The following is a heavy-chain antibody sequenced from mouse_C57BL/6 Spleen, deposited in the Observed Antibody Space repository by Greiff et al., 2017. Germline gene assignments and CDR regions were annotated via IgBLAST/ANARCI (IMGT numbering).Heavy chain of an antibody. D-gene: IGHD1-1*01. Sequence: VQLQQSGGGLVKPGGSLKLSCAASGFTFSDYGMHWVRQAPEKGLEWVAYISSGSSTIYYADTVKGRFTISRDNAKNTLFLQMTSLRSEDTAMYYCARGPVYGFDYWGQGTTLTVSS. J-gene: IGHJ2*01. V-gene: IGHV5-17*01. CDR3: ARGPVYGFDY. CDR2: ISSGSSTI. CDR1: GFTFSDYG.